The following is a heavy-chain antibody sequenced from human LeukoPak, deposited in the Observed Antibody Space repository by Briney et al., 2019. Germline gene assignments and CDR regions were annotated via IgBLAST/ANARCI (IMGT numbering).Heavy chain of an antibody. J-gene: IGHJ4*02. CDR1: GFTFSSYS. Sequence: PGGSLRLSCAASGFTFSSYSMNWVRQAPGKGLEWVSSISSSSYIYYADSVKGRSTISRDNAKNSLYLQMNSLRAEDTAVYYCARGGYYDSSGPLEGWGQGTLVTVSS. CDR2: ISSSSYI. CDR3: ARGGYYDSSGPLEG. V-gene: IGHV3-21*01. D-gene: IGHD3-22*01.